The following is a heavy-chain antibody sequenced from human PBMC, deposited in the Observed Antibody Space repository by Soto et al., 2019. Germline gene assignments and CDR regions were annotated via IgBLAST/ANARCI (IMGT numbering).Heavy chain of an antibody. V-gene: IGHV3-33*01. CDR2: IWYDGSNK. CDR1: GFTFSSYG. D-gene: IGHD3-10*01. CDR3: ASGSPFMSWNFDY. J-gene: IGHJ4*02. Sequence: QVQLVESGGGVVQPGRSLRLSCAASGFTFSSYGMHWVRQAPGKGLEWVAVIWYDGSNKYYADSVKGRFTISRDNSKNTLYLQMNSLRAEDTAVYYCASGSPFMSWNFDYWGQGTLVTVSS.